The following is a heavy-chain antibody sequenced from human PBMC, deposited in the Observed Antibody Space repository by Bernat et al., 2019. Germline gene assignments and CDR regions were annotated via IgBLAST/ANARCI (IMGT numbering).Heavy chain of an antibody. CDR1: GFTFSSYG. V-gene: IGHV3-33*01. CDR3: ARDQGYYGSGSYGMDV. CDR2: IWYDGSNK. D-gene: IGHD3-10*01. Sequence: QVQLVESGGGVVQPGRSLRLSCAASGFTFSSYGMHWVRQAPGKGREWVAVIWYDGSNKYYADSVTGRFTISRDKSKNTLYLQMNSLRAEDTAVYYCARDQGYYGSGSYGMDVWGQGTTVTVSS. J-gene: IGHJ6*02.